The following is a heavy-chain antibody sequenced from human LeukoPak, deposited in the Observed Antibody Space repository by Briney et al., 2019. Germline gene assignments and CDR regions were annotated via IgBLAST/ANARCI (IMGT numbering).Heavy chain of an antibody. V-gene: IGHV3-30*18. CDR2: ISDDGNNK. CDR1: GFTFTNFS. D-gene: IGHD3-10*01. Sequence: GSLRLSCSASGFTFTNFSMHWVRQAPGKGLGWVTVISDDGNNKYFADSVKGRFTISRDNSKNTLYLQMNSLRAEDTAVYYCAKGGPHYGSGSYYAFDYWGQGTLVTVSS. J-gene: IGHJ4*02. CDR3: AKGGPHYGSGSYYAFDY.